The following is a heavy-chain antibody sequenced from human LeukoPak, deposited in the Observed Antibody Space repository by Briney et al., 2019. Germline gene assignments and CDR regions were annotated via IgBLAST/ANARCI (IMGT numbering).Heavy chain of an antibody. CDR2: IYYSGST. CDR3: ARESESGSGYYYYDY. Sequence: SETLSLTCTVSGGSISSYYWSWIRQPPGKGLEWIGYIYYSGSTNYNPSLKSRATISVDTSKNQFSLKLSSVTAADTAVYYCARESESGSGYYYYDYWGQGTLVTVSS. J-gene: IGHJ4*02. D-gene: IGHD3-22*01. V-gene: IGHV4-59*01. CDR1: GGSISSYY.